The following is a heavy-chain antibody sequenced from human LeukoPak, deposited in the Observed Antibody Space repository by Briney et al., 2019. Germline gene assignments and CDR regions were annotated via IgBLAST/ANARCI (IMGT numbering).Heavy chain of an antibody. J-gene: IGHJ6*02. CDR1: GYTFTSYY. D-gene: IGHD1-26*01. Sequence: ASVKVSCKASGYTFTSYYMHWVRQAPGQGLEWMGIINPSGGSTSYAQKFQGRVTMTRDTSTSTVYMELSSLRSEDTAVYYCASVRIVGAYYYYYGMDVWGQGTTVTVSS. CDR2: INPSGGST. V-gene: IGHV1-46*01. CDR3: ASVRIVGAYYYYYGMDV.